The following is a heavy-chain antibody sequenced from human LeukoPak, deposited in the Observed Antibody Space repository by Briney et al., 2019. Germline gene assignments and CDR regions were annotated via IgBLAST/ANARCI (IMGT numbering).Heavy chain of an antibody. CDR3: ARGGDYYDSSGYIGY. CDR2: ISHSGRA. V-gene: IGHV4-34*01. J-gene: IGHJ4*02. D-gene: IGHD3-22*01. Sequence: SETLSLTCAVYGGSFSGYYWTWIRQPPGKGLEWIGEISHSGRANYNPSLKSRVTISVDTSKNQFSLKLSSVTAADTAVYYCARGGDYYDSSGYIGYWGQGTLVTVSS. CDR1: GGSFSGYY.